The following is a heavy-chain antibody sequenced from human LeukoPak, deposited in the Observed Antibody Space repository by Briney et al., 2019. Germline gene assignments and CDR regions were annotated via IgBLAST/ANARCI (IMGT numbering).Heavy chain of an antibody. CDR1: GGSISTYF. D-gene: IGHD5-24*01. V-gene: IGHV4-59*01. CDR3: AGMSTVNPYFDY. CDR2: IYYSGST. Sequence: SETLSLTCTVSGGSISTYFWSWIRQPPGKGLEWIGYIYYSGSTNYNPSLKSRVTISVDTSKNQFSLKLSSVTAADTAVYYCAGMSTVNPYFDYWGQGTLVTVSS. J-gene: IGHJ4*02.